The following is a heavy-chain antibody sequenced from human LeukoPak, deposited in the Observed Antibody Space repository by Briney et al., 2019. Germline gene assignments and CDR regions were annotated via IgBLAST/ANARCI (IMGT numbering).Heavy chain of an antibody. J-gene: IGHJ4*02. Sequence: QPGRSLRLSCAASGFTFSSYGMHWVRQAPGKGLEWVVVISYDGSNKYYADSVKGRFTISRDNAKNSLYLQMNSLGAEDTAVYYCARDRSGSYLYDYWGQGTLVTVSS. CDR3: ARDRSGSYLYDY. V-gene: IGHV3-30*03. CDR1: GFTFSSYG. CDR2: ISYDGSNK. D-gene: IGHD1-26*01.